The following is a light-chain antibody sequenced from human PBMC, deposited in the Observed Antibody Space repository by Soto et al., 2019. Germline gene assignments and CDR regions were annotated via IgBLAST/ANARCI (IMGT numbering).Light chain of an antibody. CDR1: QSIRSW. V-gene: IGKV1-5*01. CDR2: DAS. J-gene: IGKJ1*01. CDR3: QQYNSVPWT. Sequence: QMTQSPSTLSASVGDRVTITCRASQSIRSWLAWYQQRPGQAPKVLIYDASNLEFGVPSRFSGSGVGTEFTLTISSLQPDDFATYYCQQYNSVPWTFGRGTKVEIK.